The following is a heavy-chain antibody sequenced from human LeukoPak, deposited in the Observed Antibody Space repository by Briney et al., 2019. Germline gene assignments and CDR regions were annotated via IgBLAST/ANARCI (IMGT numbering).Heavy chain of an antibody. J-gene: IGHJ4*02. Sequence: GGSLRLSCAASGFAFSSYGMHWVRQAPGKGLEWVAVISYDGSNKYYADSVKGRFTISRDNSKNTLYLQMNSLRAEDTAVYYCAKGLWFGDYWGQGTLVTVSS. CDR2: ISYDGSNK. V-gene: IGHV3-30*18. D-gene: IGHD3-10*01. CDR1: GFAFSSYG. CDR3: AKGLWFGDY.